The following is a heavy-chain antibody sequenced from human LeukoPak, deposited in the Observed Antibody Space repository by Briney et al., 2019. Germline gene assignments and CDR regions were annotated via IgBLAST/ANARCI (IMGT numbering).Heavy chain of an antibody. CDR2: IGTSGNTI. Sequence: GGSLRLSCAASGFTFSGYIMNWVRQASGKGLEWVSFIGTSGNTIYYADSVKGRFTVSRDNAKNSLYLQMNSLRAEDTAVYYCARDQWLDYWGQGTLVTVSS. J-gene: IGHJ4*02. CDR1: GFTFSGYI. V-gene: IGHV3-48*01. D-gene: IGHD6-19*01. CDR3: ARDQWLDY.